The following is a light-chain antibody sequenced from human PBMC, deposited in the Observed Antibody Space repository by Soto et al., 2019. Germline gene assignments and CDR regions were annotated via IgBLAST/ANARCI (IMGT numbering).Light chain of an antibody. CDR1: SGSIASNY. J-gene: IGLJ2*01. Sequence: NFMLTQPHSVSESPVKTVTISCTGSSGSIASNYVQWYQQRPGSAPTTVIYEDNQSPSGVPDRFSGSIDSSSNSASLPISGLKTEDEADYYCQSYDSSTVVFGGGTKLTVL. CDR3: QSYDSSTVV. V-gene: IGLV6-57*02. CDR2: EDN.